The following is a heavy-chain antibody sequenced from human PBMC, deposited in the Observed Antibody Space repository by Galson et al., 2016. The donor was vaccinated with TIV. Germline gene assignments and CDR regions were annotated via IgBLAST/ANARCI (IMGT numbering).Heavy chain of an antibody. J-gene: IGHJ4*02. CDR2: IISIFRTT. Sequence: SVKVSCKASANTFISYAITWVRQAPGQGLEWMGGIISIFRTTQYAQKFQGRVTITADESMSTAYMELSSLRSEDTAIYYCARAGVGAARDGGDYWGQGTLVTVSS. V-gene: IGHV1-69*13. CDR3: ARAGVGAARDGGDY. CDR1: ANTFISYA. D-gene: IGHD6-6*01.